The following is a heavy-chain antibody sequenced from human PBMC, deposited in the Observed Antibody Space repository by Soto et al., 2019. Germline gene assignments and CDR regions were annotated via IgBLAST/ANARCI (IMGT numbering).Heavy chain of an antibody. CDR1: GYSFTSYW. D-gene: IGHD3-3*01. V-gene: IGHV5-51*01. Sequence: PGEALKVSCEGSGYSFTSYWIGWVRQMPGKGLEWVGIIYPGDSDTRYSPSFQGQVTLSADKSISTAYLQWSSLKASDTAMYYCESQPVGFWAFDIWGQGTMVTVSS. J-gene: IGHJ3*02. CDR2: IYPGDSDT. CDR3: ESQPVGFWAFDI.